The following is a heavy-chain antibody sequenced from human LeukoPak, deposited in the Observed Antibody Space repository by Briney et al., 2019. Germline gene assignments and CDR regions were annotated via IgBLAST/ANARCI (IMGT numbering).Heavy chain of an antibody. CDR2: VHHSGST. D-gene: IGHD4-17*01. CDR1: SGSFSDYY. CDR3: ARLYGDLDAFDI. V-gene: IGHV4-34*01. J-gene: IGHJ3*02. Sequence: SETLSLTCAVYSGSFSDYYWSWIRQPPGKGLEWIGEVHHSGSTSYNPSLKSRVTISIDTSKNQFSLKLSSVTAADTAVYYCARLYGDLDAFDIWGQGTMVTVSS.